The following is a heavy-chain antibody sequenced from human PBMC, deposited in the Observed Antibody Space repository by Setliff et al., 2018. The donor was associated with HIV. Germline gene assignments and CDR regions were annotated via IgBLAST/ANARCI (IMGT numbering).Heavy chain of an antibody. CDR2: IFHTGNT. V-gene: IGHV4-39*07. CDR3: ARVVPREVAPGGFDI. CDR1: GGSISSFSYY. J-gene: IGHJ3*02. D-gene: IGHD5-12*01. Sequence: PSETLSLTCTVSGGSISSFSYYWGWIRQPPGKGPEWIGSIFHTGNTYYNPSLKGRVTTSVETSKNQVSLKLTSVTAADTAVYFCARVVPREVAPGGFDIWGQGTMVTVSS.